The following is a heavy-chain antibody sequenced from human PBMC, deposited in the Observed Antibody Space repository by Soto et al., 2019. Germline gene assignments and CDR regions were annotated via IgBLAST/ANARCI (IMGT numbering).Heavy chain of an antibody. D-gene: IGHD3-10*01. CDR3: VRDLNGSGDY. J-gene: IGHJ4*02. Sequence: SETLSLTWAVSGGSPTSDYRGWIRQPPGKGLEWLGYIFHSLGAKYNPSLGSRGTISLDTSKNQLSLSLRSVTAADTAIYFCVRDLNGSGDYWGQGTLVTVSS. V-gene: IGHV4-59*01. CDR1: GGSPTSDY. CDR2: IFHSLGA.